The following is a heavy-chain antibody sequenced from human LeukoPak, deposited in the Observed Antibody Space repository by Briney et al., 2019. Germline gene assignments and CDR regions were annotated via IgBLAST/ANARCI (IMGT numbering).Heavy chain of an antibody. CDR1: GYGFTSFY. CDR3: ARHGSGRYYPAEGRVDY. CDR2: INPSVGGT. V-gene: IGHV1-46*03. J-gene: IGHJ4*02. D-gene: IGHD3-10*01. Sequence: ASVKVSCKAFGYGFTSFYIHWVRQAPGQGLEWMGIINPSVGGTTYARKFQGRVTMTRDTSTSTVYMELSSLRSEDTAVYYCARHGSGRYYPAEGRVDYWGQGTLVTVSS.